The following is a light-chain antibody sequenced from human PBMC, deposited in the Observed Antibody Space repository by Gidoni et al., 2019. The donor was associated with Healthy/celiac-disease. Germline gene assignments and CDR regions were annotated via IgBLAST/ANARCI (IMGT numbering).Light chain of an antibody. CDR2: LGS. V-gene: IGKV2-28*01. CDR1: QSLLHSNGFNY. Sequence: DIVRTQSPLSLPVTPGEPASISCRSSQSLLHSNGFNYLDWYLQRPGQSPQLLIYLGSNRASGVPDRFSGSGSGTDFTLKISRVEAEDVGIYYCMQALQILYTFGQGTKLEIK. CDR3: MQALQILYT. J-gene: IGKJ2*01.